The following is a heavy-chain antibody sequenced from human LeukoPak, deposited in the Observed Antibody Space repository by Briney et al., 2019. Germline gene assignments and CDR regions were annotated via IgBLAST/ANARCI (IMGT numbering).Heavy chain of an antibody. CDR1: GFTFSSYD. J-gene: IGHJ5*01. Sequence: GGSLRLSCAASGFTFSSYDMHWVRQATGKGLEWVSGIGIAGDTHYPDSVRGRFTIFRENAKNSLYLQMNSLRAEDTAVYYCARAQPPYHGRLDSWGQGILVTVSS. D-gene: IGHD3-16*01. CDR3: ARAQPPYHGRLDS. V-gene: IGHV3-13*01. CDR2: IGIAGDT.